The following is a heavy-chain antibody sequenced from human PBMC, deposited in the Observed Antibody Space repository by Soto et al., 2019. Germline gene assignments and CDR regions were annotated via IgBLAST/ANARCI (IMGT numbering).Heavy chain of an antibody. CDR3: AGGVGYCSGGSCYSGWSYYYYGMDV. J-gene: IGHJ6*02. V-gene: IGHV4-59*01. D-gene: IGHD2-15*01. Sequence: SETLSLTCTVSGGSISSYYWSWIRQPPGKGLEWIGYIYYSGSTNYNPSLKSRVTISVDTSKNQFSLKLSSVTAADTAVYYCAGGVGYCSGGSCYSGWSYYYYGMDVWGQGTTVTVSS. CDR2: IYYSGST. CDR1: GGSISSYY.